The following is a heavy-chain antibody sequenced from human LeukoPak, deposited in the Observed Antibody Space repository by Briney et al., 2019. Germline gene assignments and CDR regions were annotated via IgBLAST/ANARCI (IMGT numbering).Heavy chain of an antibody. D-gene: IGHD3-10*01. CDR3: AKAIWVAATSSWFCLDY. CDR2: IHYDGARS. Sequence: GGSLRLSCVASGFSVGTNYLTWVRQAPGKGLEWVAFIHYDGARSYYADSVKGRFTISRDNSRNTLYLQMNSLRPEDTAVYYCAKAIWVAATSSWFCLDYWGQGTLVTVSS. V-gene: IGHV3-30*02. J-gene: IGHJ4*02. CDR1: GFSVGTNY.